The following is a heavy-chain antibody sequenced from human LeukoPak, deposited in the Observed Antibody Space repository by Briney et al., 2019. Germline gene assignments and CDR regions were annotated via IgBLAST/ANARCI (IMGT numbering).Heavy chain of an antibody. D-gene: IGHD1-14*01. Sequence: AAAVKVSCKASGYTFTSYGISWVRQAPGQGREWMGWINPNSGGTNYAKKFQGRVTMTREPSISTEYTEMSRLRSDDTALYYCARVAVRDRWFDPWXXXXXVXVSS. J-gene: IGHJ5*02. CDR2: INPNSGGT. CDR1: GYTFTSYG. CDR3: ARVAVRDRWFDP. V-gene: IGHV1-2*02.